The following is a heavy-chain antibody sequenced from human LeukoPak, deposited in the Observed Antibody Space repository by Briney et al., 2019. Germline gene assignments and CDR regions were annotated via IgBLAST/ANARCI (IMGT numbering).Heavy chain of an antibody. D-gene: IGHD6-13*01. J-gene: IGHJ5*02. CDR1: GGSISSSGYY. V-gene: IGHV4-39*01. CDR3: ARQGAIAAGYWFDP. Sequence: SETLSLTCTVSGGSISSSGYYWGWIRQPPGKGLEWIGNIHYSGRTSYNPSLKSRVTISVDTSKNQFSLKLTSVTAADTAVYYCARQGAIAAGYWFDPWGQGTLVTVSP. CDR2: IHYSGRT.